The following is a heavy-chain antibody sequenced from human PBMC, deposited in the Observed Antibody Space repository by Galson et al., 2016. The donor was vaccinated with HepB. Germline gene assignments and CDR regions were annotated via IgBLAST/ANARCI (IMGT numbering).Heavy chain of an antibody. CDR1: GYTFTNFA. V-gene: IGHV1-3*01. Sequence: SVKVSCKASGYTFTNFAIHWVRQALGQSLEWMGWISAGNGGTKYSQTFQDRVIFTSDSSASIAYMEMSRLTSNDTAVYYCAREKGGKDYWGQGTLVTVSS. J-gene: IGHJ4*02. CDR2: ISAGNGGT. D-gene: IGHD1-26*01. CDR3: AREKGGKDY.